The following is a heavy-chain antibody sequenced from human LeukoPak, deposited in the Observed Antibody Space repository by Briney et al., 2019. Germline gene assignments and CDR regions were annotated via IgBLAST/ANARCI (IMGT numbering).Heavy chain of an antibody. CDR2: IGSGSSPI. Sequence: GGSLRLSCVASGFTFSTFGMNWVRQAPGKGLEWVSYIGSGSSPIYYADSVKGRFTMSRDNAKNSLYLQMNSLRDEDAAVYYCARASPSGYDYWGQGTLVTVSP. D-gene: IGHD3-22*01. V-gene: IGHV3-48*02. CDR1: GFTFSTFG. J-gene: IGHJ4*02. CDR3: ARASPSGYDY.